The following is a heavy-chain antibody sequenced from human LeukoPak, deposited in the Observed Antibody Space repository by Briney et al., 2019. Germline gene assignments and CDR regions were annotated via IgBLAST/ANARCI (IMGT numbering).Heavy chain of an antibody. CDR3: ARGGWGYYYGMDV. CDR2: IYYSGST. D-gene: IGHD6-19*01. J-gene: IGHJ6*02. Sequence: SETLSLTCTVSGGSISSYYWSWIRQPPGKGLEWIGYIYYSGSTNYNPSLKSRVTISVDTSKNQFSLKLSSVTAADTAVYYCARGGWGYYYGMDVWGQGTTVTVSS. CDR1: GGSISSYY. V-gene: IGHV4-59*01.